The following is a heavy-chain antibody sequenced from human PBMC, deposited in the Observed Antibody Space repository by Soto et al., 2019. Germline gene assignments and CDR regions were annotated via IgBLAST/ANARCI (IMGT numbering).Heavy chain of an antibody. CDR2: VFHSGSA. V-gene: IGHV4-4*02. CDR1: GGSLSTPVW. Sequence: QLQLQESGPGLVKPSGTLSLTCGVSGGSLSTPVWWSWVRLPPGKGLEWIGEVFHSGSANYNPSLQRRVTISLDKSTNQFSLRLSSVTAADTAVYSCARKAWTRLDYWGQGALVTVSS. J-gene: IGHJ4*02. D-gene: IGHD1-1*01. CDR3: ARKAWTRLDY.